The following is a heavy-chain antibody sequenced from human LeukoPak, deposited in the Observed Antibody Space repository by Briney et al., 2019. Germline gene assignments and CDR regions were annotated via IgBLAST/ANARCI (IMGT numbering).Heavy chain of an antibody. J-gene: IGHJ3*02. Sequence: SQTLSLTCTVSGGSISSGDYYWSWIRQHPGKGLEWIGYIYYSGSTYYNPSLKSRVTISVDTSKNQFSLKLSSVTAADTAVYYCARHSVVTMVRGVIITVRDAFDIWGQGTMVTVSS. V-gene: IGHV4-31*03. CDR3: ARHSVVTMVRGVIITVRDAFDI. CDR2: IYYSGST. D-gene: IGHD3-10*01. CDR1: GGSISSGDYY.